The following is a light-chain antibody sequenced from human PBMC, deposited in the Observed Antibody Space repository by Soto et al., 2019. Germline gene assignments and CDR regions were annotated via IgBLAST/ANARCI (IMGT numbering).Light chain of an antibody. CDR1: QSISSW. CDR3: QQYNSYPWT. V-gene: IGKV1-5*01. J-gene: IGKJ1*01. CDR2: DAS. Sequence: DIHMPQSPSTLSASVGVRVTITCRASQSISSWLAWYQQKPGKAPKLLIYDASSLESGVPSRFSGSGSGTEFTLTISSLQPDDFATYYCQQYNSYPWTFGQGTKVDIK.